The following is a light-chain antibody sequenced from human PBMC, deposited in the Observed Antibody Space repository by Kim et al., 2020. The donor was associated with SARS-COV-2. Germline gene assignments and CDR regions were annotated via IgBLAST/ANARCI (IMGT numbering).Light chain of an antibody. CDR2: EVT. Sequence: QSALTQPPSASGSPGQSVTITCTGTSSDIGEYDFVSWYQQHPGQVPKLMIYEVTKRTSGVPDRFSGSKSGNTASLTVSGLQAEDEAQYYCCAYAGFSTLVFGTGTKVTVL. CDR1: SSDIGEYDF. V-gene: IGLV2-8*01. CDR3: CAYAGFSTLV. J-gene: IGLJ1*01.